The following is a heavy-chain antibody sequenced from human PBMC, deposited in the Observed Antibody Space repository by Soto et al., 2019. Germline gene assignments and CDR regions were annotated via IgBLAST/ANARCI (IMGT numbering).Heavy chain of an antibody. Sequence: SETLSLTCTVSGGSISSSSYYWGWIRQPPGKGLEWIGSIYYSGSTYYNPSLKSRVTISVDTSKNQFSLKLSSVTAADTAVYYCARRRGYCSGGSCYSSNKEYYYYGMDVWGQGTTVTVSS. CDR2: IYYSGST. D-gene: IGHD2-15*01. V-gene: IGHV4-39*01. J-gene: IGHJ6*02. CDR3: ARRRGYCSGGSCYSSNKEYYYYGMDV. CDR1: GGSISSSSYY.